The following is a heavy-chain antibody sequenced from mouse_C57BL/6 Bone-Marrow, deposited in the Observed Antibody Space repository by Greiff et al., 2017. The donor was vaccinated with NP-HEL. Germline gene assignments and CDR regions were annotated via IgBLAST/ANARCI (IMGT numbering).Heavy chain of an antibody. Sequence: QVQLKQPGAELVKPGASVKLSCKASGYTFTSYWMQWVKQRPGQGLEWIGEIDPSDSYTNYNQKFKGKATLTVDTSSSTAYMQLSSLTSEDSAVYYCARSPYSNYETVDYWGQGTTLTVSS. J-gene: IGHJ2*01. D-gene: IGHD2-5*01. CDR2: IDPSDSYT. CDR1: GYTFTSYW. CDR3: ARSPYSNYETVDY. V-gene: IGHV1-50*01.